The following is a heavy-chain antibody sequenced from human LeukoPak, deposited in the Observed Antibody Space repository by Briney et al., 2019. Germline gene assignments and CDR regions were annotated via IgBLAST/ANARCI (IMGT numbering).Heavy chain of an antibody. CDR2: ISTTSTYI. CDR1: GFPFSVYS. D-gene: IGHD2-2*01. V-gene: IGHV3-21*06. CDR3: ARAGTCSSTSCDGGIEY. Sequence: GGSLRLSCAASGFPFSVYSMNWVRQAPGKGLEWVSFISTTSTYIYYADSVKGRFTVSRDNSKNLLYLQMDSLRVEDTAVYYCARAGTCSSTSCDGGIEYWGQGTLVTVSS. J-gene: IGHJ4*02.